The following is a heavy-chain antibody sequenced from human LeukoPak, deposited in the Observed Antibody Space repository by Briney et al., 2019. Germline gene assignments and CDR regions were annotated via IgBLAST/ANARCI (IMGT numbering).Heavy chain of an antibody. J-gene: IGHJ4*02. Sequence: GRSLRLSCAASGFTFDDYAMHWVRQAPGKGLEWVSGISWNSGSIGYADSVKGRFTISRDNAKNSLYLQMNSLRAEDTAVYYCAKDRTGYSYGSPVDYWGQGTLVTVSS. D-gene: IGHD5-18*01. CDR1: GFTFDDYA. CDR2: ISWNSGSI. CDR3: AKDRTGYSYGSPVDY. V-gene: IGHV3-9*01.